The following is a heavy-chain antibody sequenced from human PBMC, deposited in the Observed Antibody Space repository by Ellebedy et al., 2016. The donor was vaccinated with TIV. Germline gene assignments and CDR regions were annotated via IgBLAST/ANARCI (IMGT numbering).Heavy chain of an antibody. V-gene: IGHV3-7*01. J-gene: IGHJ6*02. Sequence: PGGSLRLSCTASGFTFSIYWMTWVRKAPGKGLEWVANIKQDGSERYYVESAKGRFTISRDNAKNSLYLQMNSLRAEDTAVYYCARDRGYYGMDVWGQGTTVTVSS. CDR3: ARDRGYYGMDV. CDR1: GFTFSIYW. CDR2: IKQDGSER.